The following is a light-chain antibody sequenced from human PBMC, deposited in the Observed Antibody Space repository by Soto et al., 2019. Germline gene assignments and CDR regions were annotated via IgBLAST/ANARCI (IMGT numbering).Light chain of an antibody. V-gene: IGKV1-33*01. CDR1: QEISNY. CDR2: DAS. CDR3: QQYDHLPRT. J-gene: IGKJ1*01. Sequence: DIQMIQSPSSLSASVGDRVTITCQASQEISNYLNWYQQKPEKAPKLLIYDASNLERGVPSRFSGRGSGTDFMFTISSLQPEDFATYYCQQYDHLPRTFGRGTKVEIK.